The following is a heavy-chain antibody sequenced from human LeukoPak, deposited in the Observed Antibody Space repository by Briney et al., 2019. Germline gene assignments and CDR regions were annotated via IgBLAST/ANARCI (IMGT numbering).Heavy chain of an antibody. V-gene: IGHV3-7*01. Sequence: TGGSLRLSCATSGFSFSSYWMSWVRQAPGKGLEWAANIKQDGSEKHYVDSVKGRFTISRDNAKNSLYLQMNSLRAEDTAVYYCARDHRVAGATGSSDYWGQGTLVTVSS. D-gene: IGHD1-26*01. CDR2: IKQDGSEK. CDR1: GFSFSSYW. CDR3: ARDHRVAGATGSSDY. J-gene: IGHJ4*02.